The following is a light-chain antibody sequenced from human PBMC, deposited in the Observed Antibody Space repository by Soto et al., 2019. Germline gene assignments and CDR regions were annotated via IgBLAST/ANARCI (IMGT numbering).Light chain of an antibody. CDR2: GVS. CDR1: QTGSNSY. Sequence: IVLTQSPGTLSLSPGERATLSCRASQTGSNSYLAWYQQKSGQAPRLLIYGVSTRATGTPDRFSGSGSGTEFTLTIRRLEPEDFAVYFCQHCVYPQWTFGPGTKVEIK. V-gene: IGKV3-20*01. J-gene: IGKJ1*01. CDR3: QHCVYPQWT.